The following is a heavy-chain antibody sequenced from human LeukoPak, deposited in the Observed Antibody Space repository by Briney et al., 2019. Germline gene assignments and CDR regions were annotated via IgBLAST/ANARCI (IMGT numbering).Heavy chain of an antibody. D-gene: IGHD6-19*01. CDR3: ARDPSNTSGWKTWFDP. CDR1: GYTFNSHG. Sequence: ASVKVSCKASGYTFNSHGISWVRQAPGQGLEWMGWISAYNGDTNFAQKFQGRVTLTTDRTTSTAYLELRSLRSDDTAVYYCARDPSNTSGWKTWFDPWAGNPGHRLL. J-gene: IGHJ5*02. CDR2: ISAYNGDT. V-gene: IGHV1-18*04.